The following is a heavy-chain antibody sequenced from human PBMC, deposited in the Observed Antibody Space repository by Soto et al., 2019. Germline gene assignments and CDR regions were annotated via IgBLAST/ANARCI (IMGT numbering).Heavy chain of an antibody. CDR2: MNPNSGNT. Sequence: QVQLVQSGAEVKKPGASVKVSCKASGYTFTSYDINWVRQATGQGLEWMGWMNPNSGNTGYAQKFQGRVTMTRNTXIXXAYMELSSLRSEDTAVYYCARALMVYAAPNNWFDPWGQGTLVTVSS. J-gene: IGHJ5*02. D-gene: IGHD2-8*01. CDR1: GYTFTSYD. V-gene: IGHV1-8*01. CDR3: ARALMVYAAPNNWFDP.